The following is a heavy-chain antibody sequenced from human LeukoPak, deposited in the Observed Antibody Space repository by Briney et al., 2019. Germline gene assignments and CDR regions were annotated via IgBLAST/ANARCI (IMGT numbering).Heavy chain of an antibody. CDR2: IKQDGSEK. D-gene: IGHD3-3*01. CDR3: ARVYLERLTAGYFDH. J-gene: IGHJ4*02. Sequence: GGSLRLSCAVSGFSFDTYWMTWVRQAPGKGLEWVANIKQDGSEKYYVDSVKGRFTISRDNSKNTLYLQMNSLRDEDSAAYYCARVYLERLTAGYFDHWGQGTWVTVSP. V-gene: IGHV3-7*04. CDR1: GFSFDTYW.